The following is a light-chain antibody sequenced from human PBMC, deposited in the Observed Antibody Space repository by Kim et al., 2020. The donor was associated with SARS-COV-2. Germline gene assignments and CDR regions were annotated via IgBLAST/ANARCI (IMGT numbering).Light chain of an antibody. CDR3: CSYAGTYTWV. CDR1: SSDFGGYNY. CDR2: DVN. V-gene: IGLV2-11*03. J-gene: IGLJ3*02. Sequence: GQSVTISCTGTSSDFGGYNYVSWYQQFPDKAPKLIISDVNERPSGVPDRFSGSKSGNTASLTISGLQAEDEADYYCCSYAGTYTWVFGGGTQLTVL.